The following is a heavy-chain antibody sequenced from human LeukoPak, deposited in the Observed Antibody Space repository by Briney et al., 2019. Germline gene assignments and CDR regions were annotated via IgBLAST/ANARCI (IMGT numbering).Heavy chain of an antibody. Sequence: GGSLRLSCAASGFTFSSSAMSWVRQASGKGLEWVSGISGSDGSTYYADSVKGRFTISRDNSKNTLYLQMTSLRAEDTALYYCVGAPAPTVAAYYYYGMDVWGQGTTVTVSS. J-gene: IGHJ6*02. CDR2: ISGSDGST. V-gene: IGHV3-23*01. CDR3: VGAPAPTVAAYYYYGMDV. CDR1: GFTFSSSA. D-gene: IGHD6-19*01.